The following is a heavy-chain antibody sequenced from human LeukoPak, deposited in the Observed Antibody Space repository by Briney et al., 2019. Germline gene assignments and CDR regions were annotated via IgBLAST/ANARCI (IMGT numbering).Heavy chain of an antibody. CDR2: TRNKANSYTT. D-gene: IGHD4-11*01. CDR1: GFTFSDHY. Sequence: GGSLRLSCAASGFTFSDHYMDWVRQAPGKGLEWVGRTRNKANSYTTEYAASVKGRFTISRDDSKNSLYLQMNSLKTEDMALYYCVRVSSNYLSDYWGQGTLVTVSS. V-gene: IGHV3-72*01. J-gene: IGHJ4*02. CDR3: VRVSSNYLSDY.